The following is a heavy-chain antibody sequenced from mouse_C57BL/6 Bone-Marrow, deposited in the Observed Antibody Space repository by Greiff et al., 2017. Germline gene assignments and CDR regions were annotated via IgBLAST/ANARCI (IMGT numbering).Heavy chain of an antibody. CDR1: GYAFTNYL. D-gene: IGHD3-2*02. CDR3: ARDPYRPFAY. CDR2: INPGSGGT. Sequence: QVQLQQSGAELVRPGTSVKVSCKASGYAFTNYLIEWVKQRPGQGLEWIGVINPGSGGTNYNEKFKGKATLTADKSSSTAYMQLSSLTSEDSAVYFCARDPYRPFAYWGQGTLVTVSA. V-gene: IGHV1-54*01. J-gene: IGHJ3*01.